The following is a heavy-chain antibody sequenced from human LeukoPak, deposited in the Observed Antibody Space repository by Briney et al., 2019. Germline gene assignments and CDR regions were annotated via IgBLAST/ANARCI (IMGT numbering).Heavy chain of an antibody. Sequence: SETLSLTCTVSGGSISSYYWGWIRQPPGKGLEWIGSIFHSGSTYYNPSLKSRVTISVDTSKNQFSLKLSSVTAADTAVYYCARYDRRGYSSSWYYFDYWGQGTLVTVSS. J-gene: IGHJ4*02. CDR1: GGSISSYY. CDR3: ARYDRRGYSSSWYYFDY. CDR2: IFHSGST. D-gene: IGHD6-13*01. V-gene: IGHV4-39*07.